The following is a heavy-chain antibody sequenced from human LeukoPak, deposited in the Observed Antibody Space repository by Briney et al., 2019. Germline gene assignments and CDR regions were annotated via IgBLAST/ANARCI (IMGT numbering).Heavy chain of an antibody. Sequence: GSLRLSCAASGFTVSSAYMTWVRQASGKGLEWVSVIYIGGSTYYADSVKGRFTISRDNSRNTLYLQMNSLRTEDTAVYYCARGRYYYDSSGYPYNWFDPWGQGTLVTVSS. J-gene: IGHJ5*02. V-gene: IGHV3-53*01. CDR3: ARGRYYYDSSGYPYNWFDP. CDR1: GFTVSSAY. D-gene: IGHD3-22*01. CDR2: IYIGGST.